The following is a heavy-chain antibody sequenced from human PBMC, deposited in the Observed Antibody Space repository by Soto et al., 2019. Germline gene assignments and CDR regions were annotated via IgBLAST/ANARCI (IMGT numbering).Heavy chain of an antibody. CDR3: ATVGYNFWSRYHYYGMDV. Sequence: QVRLVQSGAEVKKPVSSVKVSCEASGGTFSSYAVTWVRKAPGQGLEWMGGIIPIVTTPNYAQKFQGRLTISADKSTSTSYMELSSLRSEDTGVYYCATVGYNFWSRYHYYGMDVWGQGTTVIVSS. CDR1: GGTFSSYA. J-gene: IGHJ6*02. D-gene: IGHD3-3*01. V-gene: IGHV1-69*06. CDR2: IIPIVTTP.